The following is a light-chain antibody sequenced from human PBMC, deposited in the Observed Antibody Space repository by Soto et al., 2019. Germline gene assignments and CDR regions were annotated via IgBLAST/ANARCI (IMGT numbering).Light chain of an antibody. J-gene: IGKJ2*01. CDR3: QQTSAFTRT. CDR1: RDIRNS. CDR2: GAS. Sequence: DIQMTQSPSSVSASVGDRLTITGRASRDIRNSLVWYQQTLGKAPKVXLRGASSLHRGVPSRFSGGGAGTEFTLTISSLQPEDFATYYCQQTSAFTRTFDQGTQVDI. V-gene: IGKV1-12*01.